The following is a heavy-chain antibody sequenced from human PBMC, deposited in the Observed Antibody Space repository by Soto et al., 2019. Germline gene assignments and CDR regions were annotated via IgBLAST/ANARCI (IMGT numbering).Heavy chain of an antibody. CDR2: IYYSGSK. V-gene: IGHV4-30-4*01. D-gene: IGHD4-17*01. J-gene: IGHJ3*02. CDR3: AREKEDDSGDYNAFDI. Sequence: SETLSLTCTVSGDSINNGDCYWSWLRQLPGKGLEWIGYIYYSGSKYYNPSLKSRVSMSVDTSKNHFSLNLTSVIAADTAVYYCAREKEDDSGDYNAFDIWGQGTVVTVSS. CDR1: GDSINNGDCY.